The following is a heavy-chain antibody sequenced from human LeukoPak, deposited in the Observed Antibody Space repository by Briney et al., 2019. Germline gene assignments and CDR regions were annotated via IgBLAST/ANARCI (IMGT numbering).Heavy chain of an antibody. D-gene: IGHD1-26*01. Sequence: GESLKISCEGSGYTFTSYWIAWVRQMPGKGLEWMGIIYPGDSDTRYSPSFQGQVTISADKSISTAYLQWSSLTASDTAMYYCASSIVGATFVAGFDYWGQGTLVTVSS. CDR3: ASSIVGATFVAGFDY. V-gene: IGHV5-51*01. CDR1: GYTFTSYW. CDR2: IYPGDSDT. J-gene: IGHJ4*02.